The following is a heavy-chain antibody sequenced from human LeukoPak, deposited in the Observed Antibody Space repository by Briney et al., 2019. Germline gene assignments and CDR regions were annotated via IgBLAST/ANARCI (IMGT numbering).Heavy chain of an antibody. J-gene: IGHJ4*02. V-gene: IGHV4-59*08. CDR2: IYYSGST. CDR3: ARASSWYSFFDY. Sequence: SETLSLTCTVSGGSISSYYWSWIWQPPGKGLEWIGYIYYSGSTNYNPSLKSRVTMSVDTSKNQFSLKLSSVTAADTAVYYCARASSWYSFFDYWGQGTLVTVSS. D-gene: IGHD6-13*01. CDR1: GGSISSYY.